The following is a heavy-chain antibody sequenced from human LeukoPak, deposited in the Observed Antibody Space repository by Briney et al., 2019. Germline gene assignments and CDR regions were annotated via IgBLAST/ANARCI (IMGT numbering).Heavy chain of an antibody. V-gene: IGHV1-2*02. CDR1: GYTFPDYY. J-gene: IGHJ5*02. CDR2: INPNSGGT. CDR3: ARNTINWFDP. D-gene: IGHD5-24*01. Sequence: ASVKVSCKASGYTFPDYYMHWVRQAPGQGHEGMGWINPNSGGTNYAQKLQGRDSMTRDTSISTAYMKLSRLRSDDTALYYCARNTINWFDPWGQGVLVTVSS.